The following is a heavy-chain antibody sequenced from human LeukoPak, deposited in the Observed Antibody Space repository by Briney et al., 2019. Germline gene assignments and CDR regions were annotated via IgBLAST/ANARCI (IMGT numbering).Heavy chain of an antibody. CDR3: ARYKVDTDMVISAFDI. Sequence: GGSLRLSCAASGFTVSSNYMSWVRQAPGKGLEWVSVIYSGGSPHYADSVKGRFTISRDNSKNTLYLQMNSLRAEDTAVYYCARYKVDTDMVISAFDIWGQGTMVTVSS. V-gene: IGHV3-66*01. D-gene: IGHD5-18*01. J-gene: IGHJ3*02. CDR2: IYSGGSP. CDR1: GFTVSSNY.